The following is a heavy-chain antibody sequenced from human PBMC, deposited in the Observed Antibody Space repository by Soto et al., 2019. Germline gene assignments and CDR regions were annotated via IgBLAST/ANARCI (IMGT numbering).Heavy chain of an antibody. CDR3: ARVFDTYYFDS. V-gene: IGHV3-33*01. D-gene: IGHD3-9*01. CDR1: GFTFSSYG. J-gene: IGHJ4*02. Sequence: VGSLRLSCAASGFTFSSYGMHWVRQAPGKGLEWVAVIWSDGSNKYYADSVKGRFTISRDNSKKTLYLQMNSLRAEDTAVYYCARVFDTYYFDSWGQGNMVTVSS. CDR2: IWSDGSNK.